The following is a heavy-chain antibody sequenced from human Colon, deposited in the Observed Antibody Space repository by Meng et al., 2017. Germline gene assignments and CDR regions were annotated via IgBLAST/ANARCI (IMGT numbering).Heavy chain of an antibody. CDR1: GDSTSIGSSY. Sequence: VPLQDSGAERGKPSEPLSRPGSVFGDSTSIGSSYCSWVRQHPGKGREWIGYIYYTGTTYNNPSLKSRVTISVDTSTTQFSLNLSSETAADTAVYYCARSGSYHVVGDHWGQGTLVTVSS. CDR2: IYYTGTT. J-gene: IGHJ4*02. CDR3: ARSGSYHVVGDH. V-gene: IGHV4-31*03. D-gene: IGHD3-10*01.